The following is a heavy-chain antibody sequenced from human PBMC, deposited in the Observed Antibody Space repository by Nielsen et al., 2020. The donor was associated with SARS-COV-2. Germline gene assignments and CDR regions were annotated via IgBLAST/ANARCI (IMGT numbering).Heavy chain of an antibody. D-gene: IGHD3-22*01. V-gene: IGHV3-74*01. CDR2: LSSDGSRP. CDR3: VRVRDDGYYYDTGPFDY. J-gene: IGHJ4*02. Sequence: GESLKISCAASGFNFNSYWMNWVRQAPGKGLAWVSRLSSDGSRPTYADSVKGRFTISRDIAKNTLYLQMNSLSAEDTAVYFCVRVRDDGYYYDTGPFDYWGQGTLVTVSS. CDR1: GFNFNSYW.